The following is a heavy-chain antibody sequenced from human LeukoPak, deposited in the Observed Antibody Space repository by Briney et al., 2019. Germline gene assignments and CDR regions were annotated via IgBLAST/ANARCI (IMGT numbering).Heavy chain of an antibody. V-gene: IGHV3-7*04. CDR2: IKHDGSEA. D-gene: IGHD3-10*01. Sequence: PGESLRLSCAASEFTFNRYWMSWVRQAPGKGLEWVANIKHDGSEAHYVDSVKGRFTISRDNAKNSLSLQMNSLNVDDTGVYFCTRDALFGSGRTHLDFWSQGTLVFVSS. CDR1: EFTFNRYW. CDR3: TRDALFGSGRTHLDF. J-gene: IGHJ4*02.